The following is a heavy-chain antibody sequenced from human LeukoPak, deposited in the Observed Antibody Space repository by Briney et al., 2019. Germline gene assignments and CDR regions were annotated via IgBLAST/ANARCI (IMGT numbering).Heavy chain of an antibody. D-gene: IGHD6-25*01. J-gene: IGHJ4*02. Sequence: ASVKVSCKASGYTFTTYYMHWMRQAPGQGPEWMGIINPRGGSTDYSQKFQGRITMTSDTSTSTVYMELSSLRSDDTAVYFCARVGSAAATADYWGQGTLVTLSS. CDR3: ARVGSAAATADY. V-gene: IGHV1-46*01. CDR1: GYTFTTYY. CDR2: INPRGGST.